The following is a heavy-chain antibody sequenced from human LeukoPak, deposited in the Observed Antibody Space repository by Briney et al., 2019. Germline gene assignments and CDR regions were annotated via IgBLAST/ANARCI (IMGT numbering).Heavy chain of an antibody. V-gene: IGHV3-7*01. D-gene: IGHD6-19*01. CDR3: ATEASSGLED. J-gene: IGHJ4*02. CDR1: GFTFASYW. CDR2: IKQDVSEK. Sequence: PGGSLRLSCAASGFTFASYWMSWVRQAPGKGLEWVANIKQDVSEKYYLDSVKGRFTISRDNAENSLYLQMNSLRAEDTAVYYCATEASSGLEDWGQGILVTVSS.